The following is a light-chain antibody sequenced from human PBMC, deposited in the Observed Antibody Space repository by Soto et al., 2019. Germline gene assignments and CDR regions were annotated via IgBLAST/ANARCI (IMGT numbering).Light chain of an antibody. Sequence: EIVMTQSPATLSVSPGDRATLSCRASQGVSNNLAWYQQKPGQAPRILIYNASTRPTGLPARFSGSGSGTEFTLTISSLQSEDFAVYYCQQYNTWPLTFGGGTKVEI. J-gene: IGKJ4*01. CDR1: QGVSNN. CDR3: QQYNTWPLT. CDR2: NAS. V-gene: IGKV3-15*01.